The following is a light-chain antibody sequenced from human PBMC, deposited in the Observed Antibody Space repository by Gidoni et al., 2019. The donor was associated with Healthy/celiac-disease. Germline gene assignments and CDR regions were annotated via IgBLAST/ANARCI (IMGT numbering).Light chain of an antibody. CDR3: MQALQLVYX. Sequence: DIVMTQSPLSLPVTPGEPASISCRSSQSLLHSNGYNYLDWYLQKPGQSPQLLIYLGSNRASGVPDRFSGSGSGTDFTLKISRVEAEDVGVYYCMQALQLVYXFXQGTKLEIK. CDR1: QSLLHSNGYNY. J-gene: IGKJ2*01. V-gene: IGKV2-28*01. CDR2: LGS.